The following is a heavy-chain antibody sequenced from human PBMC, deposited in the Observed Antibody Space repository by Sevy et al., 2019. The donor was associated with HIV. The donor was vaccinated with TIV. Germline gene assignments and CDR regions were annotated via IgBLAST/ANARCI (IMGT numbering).Heavy chain of an antibody. CDR1: GFTFSNAW. CDR2: IKSKTDGGTT. D-gene: IGHD1-26*01. V-gene: IGHV3-15*01. CDR3: TTDPSTARIVGATILGYYYYYMDV. J-gene: IGHJ6*03. Sequence: GGSLRLSCAASGFTFSNAWMSWVHQAPGKGLEWVGRIKSKTDGGTTDYAAPVKGRFTISRDDSKNTLYMQMNSLKTGATAVYYCTTDPSTARIVGATILGYYYYYMDVWGKGTTVTVSS.